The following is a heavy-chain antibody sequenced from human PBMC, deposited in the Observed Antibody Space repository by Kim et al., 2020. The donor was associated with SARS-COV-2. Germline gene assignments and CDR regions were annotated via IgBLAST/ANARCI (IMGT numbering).Heavy chain of an antibody. D-gene: IGHD3-22*01. CDR2: IYTSGST. CDR3: ARERADGYQTYYYDSSGYYYIPLFDY. J-gene: IGHJ4*02. Sequence: SETLSLTCSVSGGSISSYYWSWIRQPAGKGLEWIGRIYTSGSTNYNPSLKSRVTMSVDTSKNQFSLKLSSVTAADTAVYYCARERADGYQTYYYDSSGYYYIPLFDYWGQGTLVTVSS. V-gene: IGHV4-4*07. CDR1: GGSISSYY.